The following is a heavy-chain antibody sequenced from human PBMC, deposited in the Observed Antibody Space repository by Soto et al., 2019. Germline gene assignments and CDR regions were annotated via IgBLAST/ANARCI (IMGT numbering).Heavy chain of an antibody. V-gene: IGHV4-34*01. D-gene: IGHD6-13*01. Sequence: LETLPLTCAVYGGSCSGYYWSWIRQPPGKGLEWIGEINHSGSTNYNPSLKSRVTISVDTSKNQFSLKLSSVTAADTAVYYCARGHPGAAAGNSVYYYYGMDVWGQGTTVTVSS. CDR3: ARGHPGAAAGNSVYYYYGMDV. CDR1: GGSCSGYY. J-gene: IGHJ6*02. CDR2: INHSGST.